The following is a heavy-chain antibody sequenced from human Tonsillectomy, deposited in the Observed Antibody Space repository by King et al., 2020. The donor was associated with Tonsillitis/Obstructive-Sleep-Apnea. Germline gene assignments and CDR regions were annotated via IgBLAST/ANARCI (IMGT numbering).Heavy chain of an antibody. Sequence: QLVQSGAEVKKPGASVKVSCKASGYTFTSYGISWVRQATGQGLEWMGWISAYNGNTNYAQKLQGRVTMTTDTSKSKAYMELRSLRSEDSAVYYCVRYWGECFCSSTRCRGNWYFDLWGRGTLVTVSS. J-gene: IGHJ2*01. D-gene: IGHD2-2*01. CDR1: GYTFTSYG. CDR3: VRYWGECFCSSTRCRGNWYFDL. CDR2: ISAYNGNT. V-gene: IGHV1-18*01.